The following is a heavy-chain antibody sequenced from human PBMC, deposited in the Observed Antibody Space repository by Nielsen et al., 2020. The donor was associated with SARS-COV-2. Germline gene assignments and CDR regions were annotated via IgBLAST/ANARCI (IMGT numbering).Heavy chain of an antibody. Sequence: GKSLKISCAASGFTFDDYAMHWVRQAPGKGLEWVSGISWNSGSIGYADSVKGRFTISRDNAKNSLYLQMNSLRAEDTALYYCAATVTTGGYYYYGMDVWGQGTTVTVSS. CDR2: ISWNSGSI. CDR1: GFTFDDYA. D-gene: IGHD4-17*01. CDR3: AATVTTGGYYYYGMDV. J-gene: IGHJ6*02. V-gene: IGHV3-9*01.